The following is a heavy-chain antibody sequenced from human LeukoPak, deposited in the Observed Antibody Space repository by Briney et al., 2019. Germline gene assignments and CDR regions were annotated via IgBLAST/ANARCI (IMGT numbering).Heavy chain of an antibody. Sequence: SQTLSLTCSVSGASISGGNYYWSWIRQFPGKGPGWIGYIYSSGSVYYNSSLRGRVSISIDTSQNQISLNLNSMTAADTAVYYCARGVKYGFYALDVWGQGTTVIVSS. CDR1: GASISGGNYY. CDR2: IYSSGSV. CDR3: ARGVKYGFYALDV. V-gene: IGHV4-31*03. D-gene: IGHD3-16*01. J-gene: IGHJ6*02.